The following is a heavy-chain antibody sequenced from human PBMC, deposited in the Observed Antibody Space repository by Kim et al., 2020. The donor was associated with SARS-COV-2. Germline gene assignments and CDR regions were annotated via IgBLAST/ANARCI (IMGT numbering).Heavy chain of an antibody. V-gene: IGHV3-30*14. J-gene: IGHJ4*02. D-gene: IGHD1-26*01. CDR3: ARGLSGSYYGSFDY. Sequence: SVNDRFTITRDNSKNTLYRKMSRLGAGDTAVYYCARGLSGSYYGSFDYWGQGTLVTVSS.